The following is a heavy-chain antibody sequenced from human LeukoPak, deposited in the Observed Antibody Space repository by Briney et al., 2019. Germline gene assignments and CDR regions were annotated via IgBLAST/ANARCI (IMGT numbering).Heavy chain of an antibody. CDR3: AFTAAALGVDY. CDR1: GGSFSGYY. Sequence: PSETLSLTCAVYGGSFSGYYWSWIRQPPGKGLEWIGEINHSGSTNYNPSLKSRVTISVDTSKNQFSLKLSSVTAADTAVYYCAFTAAALGVDYWGQGTLVTVSS. CDR2: INHSGST. J-gene: IGHJ4*02. V-gene: IGHV4-34*01. D-gene: IGHD6-25*01.